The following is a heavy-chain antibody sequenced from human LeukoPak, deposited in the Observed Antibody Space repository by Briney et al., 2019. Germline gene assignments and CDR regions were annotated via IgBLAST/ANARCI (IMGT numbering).Heavy chain of an antibody. CDR1: GYSFTSYW. V-gene: IGHV5-51*01. J-gene: IGHJ4*02. CDR3: ARRLATTDFDY. CDR2: IYPGDSDS. Sequence: GESLKISCKGSGYSFTSYWIGWVRQMPGKGLEWMGIIYPGDSDSRYSPSFQGQVTISADKSISTAYLQWSSLKAPDTAMYYCARRLATTDFDYWGQGTLVTVSS. D-gene: IGHD5-24*01.